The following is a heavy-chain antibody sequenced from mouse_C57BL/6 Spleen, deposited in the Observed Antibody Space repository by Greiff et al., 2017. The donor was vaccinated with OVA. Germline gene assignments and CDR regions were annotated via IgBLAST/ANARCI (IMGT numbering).Heavy chain of an antibody. V-gene: IGHV1-15*01. J-gene: IGHJ2*01. Sequence: QVQLQQSGAELVRPGASVTLSCKASGYTFTDYEMHWVKQTPVHGLEWIGAIDPETGGTAYNQKFKGKAILTADKSSSTAYMELRSLTSEDSAVYYCTRHLRYFDYWGQGTTLTVSS. CDR1: GYTFTDYE. CDR3: TRHLRYFDY. CDR2: IDPETGGT.